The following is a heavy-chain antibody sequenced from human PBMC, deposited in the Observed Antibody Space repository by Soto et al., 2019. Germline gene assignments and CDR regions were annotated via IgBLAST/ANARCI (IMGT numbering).Heavy chain of an antibody. J-gene: IGHJ4*02. V-gene: IGHV3-30*18. CDR3: VKDGGGVRYNYTIRGDS. D-gene: IGHD5-18*01. CDR2: ISSDGTTK. Sequence: QVQLVESGGGVVHPGRSLRLSCVASGIDLENYGIHWVRQAPGEGLEWVAVISSDGTTKSYIDAVRGRFTISRDNSRSTVFLHMNSLRRQDTAMYYCVKDGGGVRYNYTIRGDSWGQGTQVTVSS. CDR1: GIDLENYG.